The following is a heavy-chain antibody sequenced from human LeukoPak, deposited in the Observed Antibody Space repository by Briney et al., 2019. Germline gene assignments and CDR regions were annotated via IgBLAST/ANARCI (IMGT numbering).Heavy chain of an antibody. Sequence: GGSLRLSCAASGFTFSSYAMSWVRQAPGKGLEWGSAISGGGGSTYYADSVKGRFTISRDNSKNTLYLQMNSLRAEDTAVYYCAKVGDSTMVRGVLRFDPWGQGTLVTVSS. CDR2: ISGGGGST. D-gene: IGHD3-10*01. CDR3: AKVGDSTMVRGVLRFDP. CDR1: GFTFSSYA. J-gene: IGHJ5*02. V-gene: IGHV3-23*01.